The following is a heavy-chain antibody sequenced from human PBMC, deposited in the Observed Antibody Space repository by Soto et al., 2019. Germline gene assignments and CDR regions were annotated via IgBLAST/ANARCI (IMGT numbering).Heavy chain of an antibody. D-gene: IGHD2-8*01. J-gene: IGHJ5*02. Sequence: QVQLQESGPGLVTPSGTLSLTCTVSGVSISSSNWWTWVRQAPGKGLAWIGEMYPSGGTTYNPAPQNRVTISVDTSKNHLSLTLTSVTAADTAVYYCARCLHCSNGGRFAPWGRGALVTVSS. CDR2: MYPSGGT. V-gene: IGHV4-4*02. CDR3: ARCLHCSNGGRFAP. CDR1: GVSISSSNW.